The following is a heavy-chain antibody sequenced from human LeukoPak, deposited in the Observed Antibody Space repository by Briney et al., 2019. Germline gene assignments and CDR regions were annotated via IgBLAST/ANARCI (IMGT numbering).Heavy chain of an antibody. CDR1: GFTFSDYY. D-gene: IGHD3-22*01. V-gene: IGHV3-11*04. Sequence: PGGSLRLSCAASGFTFSDYYMSWIRQAPGKGLEWVSYISSSGSTIYYADSVKGRFTISRDNAKNSLYLQMNSLRAEDTAVYYCARVPRWVSQYYYDSSGYSAYYFDYWGQGTLVTVSS. J-gene: IGHJ4*02. CDR2: ISSSGSTI. CDR3: ARVPRWVSQYYYDSSGYSAYYFDY.